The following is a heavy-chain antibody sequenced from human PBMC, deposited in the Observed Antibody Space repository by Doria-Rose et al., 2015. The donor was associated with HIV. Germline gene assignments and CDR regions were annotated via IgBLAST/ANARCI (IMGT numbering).Heavy chain of an antibody. V-gene: IGHV2-26*01. CDR2: IFSDDER. Sequence: QVQLVQSGPVLVKPTETLTLTCTVSGVSLSSPGMGVSWIRQPPGKALEWLANIFSDDERSYKTSLKSRLTISSDTSNSQVVVTMTDMDPVDTATYYCARIKSSRWYHKYYFDFWGQGTLVIVSA. D-gene: IGHD6-13*01. CDR3: ARIKSSRWYHKYYFDF. CDR1: GVSLSSPGMG. J-gene: IGHJ4*02.